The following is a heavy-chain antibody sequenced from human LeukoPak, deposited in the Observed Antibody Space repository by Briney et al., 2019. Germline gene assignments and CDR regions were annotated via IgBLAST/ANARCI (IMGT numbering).Heavy chain of an antibody. Sequence: SGPTLVNPTQPLTLTCTFSGFSLSTSGMCVSWIRQPPVKALEWLARIDWDDDKYYSTSLKTRLTISKDTSKNQVVLTMTNMDPVDTATYYCARRIAAAGTNYFDYWGQGTLVTVSS. D-gene: IGHD6-13*01. J-gene: IGHJ4*02. V-gene: IGHV2-70*11. CDR1: GFSLSTSGMC. CDR3: ARRIAAAGTNYFDY. CDR2: IDWDDDK.